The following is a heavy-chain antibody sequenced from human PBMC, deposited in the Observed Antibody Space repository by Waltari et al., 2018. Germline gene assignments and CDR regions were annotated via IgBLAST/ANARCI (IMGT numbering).Heavy chain of an antibody. V-gene: IGHV4-38-2*01. Sequence: QVQLQESGPGLVKPSETLSLTCAVSGYSISSGYYWGWIRQPPGKGLEWIGSIYHSGSTYYNPSLKSRVTISVDTSKNQFSLKLSSVTAADTAVYYCARGSDIVVVPAATTNWFDPWGQGTLVTVSS. J-gene: IGHJ5*02. D-gene: IGHD2-2*01. CDR3: ARGSDIVVVPAATTNWFDP. CDR2: IYHSGST. CDR1: GYSISSGYY.